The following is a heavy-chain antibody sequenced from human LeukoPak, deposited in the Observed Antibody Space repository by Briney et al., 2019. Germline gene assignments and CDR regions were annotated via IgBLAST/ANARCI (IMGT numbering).Heavy chain of an antibody. D-gene: IGHD3-3*01. V-gene: IGHV4-39*01. J-gene: IGHJ5*02. Sequence: SETLSLTCTVSGGSISSSSYYWGWIRQPPGKGLEWIGSIYYSGSTYYNPSLKSRVTISVDTSKNQFSLKLSSVTAADTAVYYCARRQDYDFWSGPTPGWFDPWGQGTLVTVSS. CDR1: GGSISSSSYY. CDR3: ARRQDYDFWSGPTPGWFDP. CDR2: IYYSGST.